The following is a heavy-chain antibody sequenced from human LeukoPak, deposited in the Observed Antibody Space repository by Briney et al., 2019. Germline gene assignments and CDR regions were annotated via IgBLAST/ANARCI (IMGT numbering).Heavy chain of an antibody. Sequence: GGSLRLSCAASGFTFTNYWMHWVRQAPGMGLVWVSRLPPDELGIIYADSVKGRFTVSRDNAKNTVYLQMNNLRIDDTAMYYCVGTIASRGSEYWGQGALVTVSS. CDR3: VGTIASRGSEY. V-gene: IGHV3-74*01. CDR2: LPPDELGI. J-gene: IGHJ4*02. CDR1: GFTFTNYW. D-gene: IGHD6-6*01.